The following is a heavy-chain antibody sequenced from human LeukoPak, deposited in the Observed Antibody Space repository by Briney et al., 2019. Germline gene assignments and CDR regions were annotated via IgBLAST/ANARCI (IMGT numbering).Heavy chain of an antibody. CDR1: GFTFSSYA. V-gene: IGHV3-23*01. CDR2: ISGSGGST. J-gene: IGHJ4*02. D-gene: IGHD1-26*01. Sequence: PGGSLRLSCAASGFTFSSYAMSWVRQAPGKGLEWVSAISGSGGSTYYADSVKGRFTISRDNSKNTLYLQMNSLRAEDTAVYYCAKVPTEFGSYSDFDYWGQETLVTVSS. CDR3: AKVPTEFGSYSDFDY.